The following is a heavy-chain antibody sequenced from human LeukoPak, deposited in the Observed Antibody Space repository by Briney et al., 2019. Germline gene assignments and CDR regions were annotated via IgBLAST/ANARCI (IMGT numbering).Heavy chain of an antibody. CDR1: GFTFSDSG. D-gene: IGHD3-22*01. J-gene: IGHJ4*02. V-gene: IGHV3-73*01. Sequence: PGGSLRLSCAASGFTFSDSGIHWVRQASGKGLEWVGHIRSKADNYATVYAASVKGRFAISRDDSKNTAYLQMNSLKTEDTAVYYCTTESPDSSDKIGGHWGQGTLVTVSS. CDR3: TTESPDSSDKIGGH. CDR2: IRSKADNYAT.